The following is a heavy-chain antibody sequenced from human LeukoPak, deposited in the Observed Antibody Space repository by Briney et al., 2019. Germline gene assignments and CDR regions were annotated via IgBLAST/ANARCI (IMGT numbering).Heavy chain of an antibody. CDR1: GGSISSGSYY. D-gene: IGHD1-26*01. J-gene: IGHJ4*02. Sequence: SETLSLTCTVSGGSISSGSYYWSWIRKPAGKGLEWIGRKHSSGSTNYNPSLKSRVTLSLDTSKNQFSLKLSSVTAADTAVYYCASAYSGSFYFGSWGQGTLVTVSS. CDR3: ASAYSGSFYFGS. CDR2: KHSSGST. V-gene: IGHV4-61*02.